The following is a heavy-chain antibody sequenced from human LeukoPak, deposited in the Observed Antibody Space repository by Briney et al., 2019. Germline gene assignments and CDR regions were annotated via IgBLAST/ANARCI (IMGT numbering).Heavy chain of an antibody. V-gene: IGHV4-38-2*02. J-gene: IGHJ4*02. CDR3: ARGVGTVSYFDY. CDR2: IYHSGST. D-gene: IGHD4-11*01. Sequence: SETLSLTCTVSGYSISSGYYWGWIRQPPGKGLEWIGSIYHSGSTYYNPSLKSRVTISVDTSKKQFSLKLSSVTAADTAVYYCARGVGTVSYFDYWGQGTLVTVSS. CDR1: GYSISSGYY.